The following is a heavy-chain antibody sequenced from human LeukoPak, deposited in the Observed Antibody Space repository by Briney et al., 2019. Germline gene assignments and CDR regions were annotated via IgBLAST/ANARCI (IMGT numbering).Heavy chain of an antibody. V-gene: IGHV1-2*02. J-gene: IGHJ4*02. D-gene: IGHD5-24*01. Sequence: ASVKVSCKASGYTFTSYGISWVRQAPGQGLEWMGWIKPHSGGTNYAQKFQGRVTMTRDTSISTAYMELSRLRSDDTAVYYCARDRAVATIGGVDYWGQGTLVTVSS. CDR1: GYTFTSYG. CDR3: ARDRAVATIGGVDY. CDR2: IKPHSGGT.